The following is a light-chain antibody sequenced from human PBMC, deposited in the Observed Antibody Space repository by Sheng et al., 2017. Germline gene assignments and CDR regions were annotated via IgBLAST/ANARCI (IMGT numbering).Light chain of an antibody. CDR2: GNS. CDR3: QSYDSSLSGSRV. V-gene: IGLV1-40*01. Sequence: QSVLTQPPSVSGAPGQMSPSPALGAAPTSGQVMMYTGTQQLPGAAPKLLIYGNSNRPSGVPDRFSGSKSGTSASLAITGLQAEDEADYYCQSYDSSLSGSRVFGTGTKVTV. J-gene: IGLJ1*01. CDR1: APTSGQVM.